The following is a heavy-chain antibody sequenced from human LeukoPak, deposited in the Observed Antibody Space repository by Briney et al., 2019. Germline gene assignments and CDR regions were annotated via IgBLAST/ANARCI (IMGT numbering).Heavy chain of an antibody. CDR3: ARGAYCSSTSCYVLGLGPNYYYYYMDV. V-gene: IGHV4-34*01. J-gene: IGHJ6*03. Sequence: PSETLSLTCAVYGGSFSGYYWSWIRQPPGKGLEWIGETNHSGSTNYNPSLKSRVTISVDTSKNQFSLKLSSVTAADTAVYYCARGAYCSSTSCYVLGLGPNYYYYYMDVWGKGTTVTVSS. D-gene: IGHD2-2*01. CDR2: TNHSGST. CDR1: GGSFSGYY.